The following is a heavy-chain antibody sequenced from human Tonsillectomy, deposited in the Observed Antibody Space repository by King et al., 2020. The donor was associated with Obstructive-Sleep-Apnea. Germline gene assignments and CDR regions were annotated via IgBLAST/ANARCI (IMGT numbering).Heavy chain of an antibody. D-gene: IGHD6-19*01. Sequence: QLQESGPGLVKPSETLSLTCTVSGGSISSYYWCWIRQPPGKGLEWIGYFYYSGSTNYNPSLKSRVTISVDTSKNQFSLKLSSVTAADTAVYYCARGPVGQWLVLDYWGQGTLVTVSS. V-gene: IGHV4-59*01. J-gene: IGHJ4*02. CDR1: GGSISSYY. CDR3: ARGPVGQWLVLDY. CDR2: FYYSGST.